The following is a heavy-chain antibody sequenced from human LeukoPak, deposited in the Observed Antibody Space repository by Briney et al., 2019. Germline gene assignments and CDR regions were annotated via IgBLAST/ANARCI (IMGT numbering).Heavy chain of an antibody. D-gene: IGHD3-3*01. V-gene: IGHV4-39*07. CDR3: AREGGFYRPLDY. J-gene: IGHJ4*02. CDR2: ISYGGST. Sequence: SETLSLTCTVSGGSISSSSYSWGWIRQAPGKGLEWIGIISYGGSTHYNPSLKSRVYIAVDTSKNQFSLKLTSVTAADTAVYYCAREGGFYRPLDYSGQGTLVTVSS. CDR1: GGSISSSSYS.